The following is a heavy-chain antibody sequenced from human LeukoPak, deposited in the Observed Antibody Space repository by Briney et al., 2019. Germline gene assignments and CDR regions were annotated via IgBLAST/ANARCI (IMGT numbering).Heavy chain of an antibody. V-gene: IGHV4-34*01. D-gene: IGHD6-13*01. CDR3: ARVWAAAGTRDYYYYYMDV. J-gene: IGHJ6*03. Sequence: SETLSLTCAVYGGSFSGYYWNWIRQPPGKGLEWTGEINHTGSTNYIPSLKSRVTISVDTSKNQFSLKLSSLTAADTAVYYCARVWAAAGTRDYYYYYMDVWGKGTTVTVSS. CDR1: GGSFSGYY. CDR2: INHTGST.